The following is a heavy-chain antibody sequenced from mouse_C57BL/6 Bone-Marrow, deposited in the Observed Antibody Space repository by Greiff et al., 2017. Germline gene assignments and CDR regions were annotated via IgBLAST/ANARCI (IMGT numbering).Heavy chain of an antibody. CDR1: GYSFTDYN. J-gene: IGHJ2*01. V-gene: IGHV1-39*01. CDR2: INPNYGTT. CDR3: AREGYYFDY. Sequence: VQLQQSGPELVKPAASVTISCKASGYSFTDYNMNWVKQSNGTSLEWIGVINPNYGTTSYHPQFKGNPTVTVDQSSSTVYMQLNSMTSEDSAVYYCAREGYYFDYWGQGTTLTVSS.